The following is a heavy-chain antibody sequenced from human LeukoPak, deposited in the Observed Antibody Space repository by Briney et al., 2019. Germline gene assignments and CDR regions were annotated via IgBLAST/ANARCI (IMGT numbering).Heavy chain of an antibody. CDR3: ARYHYYGSGIDY. V-gene: IGHV1-46*01. D-gene: IGHD3-10*01. J-gene: IGHJ4*02. Sequence: ASVKVSCKASGYSFTSYYIHWVRQAPGQGLEWMGLINPSGGSTTYAQKFQGRVTMTRDTSTSTVYMELTSLRSDDTAVYYCARYHYYGSGIDYWGQGTLVTVSS. CDR2: INPSGGST. CDR1: GYSFTSYY.